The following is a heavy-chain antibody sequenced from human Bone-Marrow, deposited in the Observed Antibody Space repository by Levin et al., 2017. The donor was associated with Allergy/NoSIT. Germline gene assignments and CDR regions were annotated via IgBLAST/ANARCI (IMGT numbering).Heavy chain of an antibody. CDR3: AREGITAFDH. V-gene: IGHV1-3*01. Sequence: GASVKVSCKVSGYSFNDYTIHWVRQAPGQGLEWLGLINGANGDTKSSQKLQGRVAISSDKSASSAYMTLNSLTSEDTAVYYCAREGITAFDHWGQGTLVTVSS. J-gene: IGHJ4*02. CDR2: INGANGDT. D-gene: IGHD2-21*02. CDR1: GYSFNDYT.